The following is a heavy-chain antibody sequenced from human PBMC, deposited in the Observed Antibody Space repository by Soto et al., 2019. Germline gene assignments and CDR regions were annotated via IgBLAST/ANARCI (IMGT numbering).Heavy chain of an antibody. CDR3: ARDLHDSSGWGFDY. V-gene: IGHV1-18*01. CDR2: ISAYNGNT. D-gene: IGHD6-19*01. Sequence: ASVKVSCKASGYTFTSYGISWVRQAPGQGLEWMGWISAYNGNTNYAQKLQGRVTMTTDTSTSTAYMELRSLRSDDTAVYYRARDLHDSSGWGFDYWGQGTLVTVSS. J-gene: IGHJ4*02. CDR1: GYTFTSYG.